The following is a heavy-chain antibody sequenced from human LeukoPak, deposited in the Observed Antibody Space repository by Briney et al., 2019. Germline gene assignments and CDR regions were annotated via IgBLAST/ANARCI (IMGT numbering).Heavy chain of an antibody. CDR3: ARGVLRFLEWLSPSYYYYMDV. CDR2: INHSGST. Sequence: SETLSLTCAVYGGSFSGYYWSWIRQPPGTGLEWIGEINHSGSTNYNPSLKSRVTISVDTSKNQFSMKLSSVTAADTAVYYCARGVLRFLEWLSPSYYYYMDVWGKGTTVTVSS. D-gene: IGHD3-3*01. V-gene: IGHV4-34*01. J-gene: IGHJ6*03. CDR1: GGSFSGYY.